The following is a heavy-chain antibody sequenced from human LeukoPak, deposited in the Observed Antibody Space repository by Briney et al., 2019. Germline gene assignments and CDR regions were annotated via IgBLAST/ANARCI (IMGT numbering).Heavy chain of an antibody. CDR3: ARHGARGIVGATTPFDY. Sequence: GESLKISCKGSGYSFTSYWIGWVRQMPGKGLEWMGIIYPGDSDTRYSPSFQGQVTISADKSIGTAYLQWSSLKASDTAMYYCARHGARGIVGATTPFDYWGQGTLVTVSS. CDR2: IYPGDSDT. J-gene: IGHJ4*02. CDR1: GYSFTSYW. D-gene: IGHD1-26*01. V-gene: IGHV5-51*01.